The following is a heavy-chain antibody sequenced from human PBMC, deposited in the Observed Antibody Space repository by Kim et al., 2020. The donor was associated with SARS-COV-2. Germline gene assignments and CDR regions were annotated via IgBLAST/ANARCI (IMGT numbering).Heavy chain of an antibody. J-gene: IGHJ4*02. V-gene: IGHV3-7*01. CDR1: GFTFSSYW. CDR2: IKQDGSEK. CDR3: ARKDCSSTSCYRGVDY. D-gene: IGHD2-2*02. Sequence: GGSLRLSCAASGFTFSSYWMSWVRQAPGKGLEWVANIKQDGSEKYYVDSVKGRFTISRDNAKNSLYLQMNSLRAEDTAVYYCARKDCSSTSCYRGVDYWGQGTLVTVSS.